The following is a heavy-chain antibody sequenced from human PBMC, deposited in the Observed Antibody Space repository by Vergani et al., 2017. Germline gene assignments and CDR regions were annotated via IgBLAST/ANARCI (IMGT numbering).Heavy chain of an antibody. CDR2: INHSGST. CDR1: GGSFSGYY. Sequence: QVQLQQWGAGLLKPSETLSLTCAVYGGSFSGYYWSWIRQPPGKGLEWIGEINHSGSTNYNPSLKSRVTISVDTSKNQFSLKLSSVTAADTAVYYFARGRTVVVVAATRGMDIWGQGTTVTVSS. D-gene: IGHD2-15*01. V-gene: IGHV4-34*01. CDR3: ARGRTVVVVAATRGMDI. J-gene: IGHJ6*02.